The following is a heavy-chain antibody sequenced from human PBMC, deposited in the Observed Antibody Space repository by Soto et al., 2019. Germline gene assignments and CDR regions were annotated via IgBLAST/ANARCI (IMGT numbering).Heavy chain of an antibody. D-gene: IGHD5-12*01. Sequence: TSETLSLTCTVSGGSISSGGYYWSWIRQHPGKGLEWIGYIYYSGSTYYNPSLKSRVTISVDTSKNQFSLKLSSVTAADTAVYYCARVSHSYSGYDRNLPYFDYWGQGTLVTVSS. CDR2: IYYSGST. CDR3: ARVSHSYSGYDRNLPYFDY. V-gene: IGHV4-31*03. J-gene: IGHJ4*02. CDR1: GGSISSGGYY.